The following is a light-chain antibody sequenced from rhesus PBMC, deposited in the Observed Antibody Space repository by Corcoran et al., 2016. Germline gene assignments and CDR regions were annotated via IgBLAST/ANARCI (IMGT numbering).Light chain of an antibody. Sequence: DIQMTQSPSSLSASVGDRVTITCRASQGISDYLSWYQQHPVKAPKRLIYAASSLDRGVPSRFNGSGAATEFTLTISSLQPEDFAAYYFRQGYSTPLTFGGGTKVELK. CDR2: AAS. J-gene: IGKJ4*01. CDR1: QGISDY. CDR3: RQGYSTPLT. V-gene: IGKV1-36*02.